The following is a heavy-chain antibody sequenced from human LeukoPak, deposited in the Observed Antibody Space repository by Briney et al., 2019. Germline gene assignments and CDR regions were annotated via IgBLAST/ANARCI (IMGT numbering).Heavy chain of an antibody. J-gene: IGHJ6*03. CDR1: GFTFSGYS. V-gene: IGHV3-23*01. CDR3: AKVGYCSSTSCPYYYYYMDV. D-gene: IGHD2-2*01. CDR2: ITSGYNT. Sequence: GGSLRLSCAASGFTFSGYSMIWVRQAPGRGLEWVSEITSGYNTYYPESVKGRFTVSRDNSKNTLYLRMNSLRAEDTAVYYCAKVGYCSSTSCPYYYYYMDVWGKGTTVTVSS.